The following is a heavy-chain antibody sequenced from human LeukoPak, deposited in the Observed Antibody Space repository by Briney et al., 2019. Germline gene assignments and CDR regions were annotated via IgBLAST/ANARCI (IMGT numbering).Heavy chain of an antibody. CDR3: AKDVNYDFWSGRGYFDY. Sequence: PGGSLRLSCAASGFTFSSYAMSWVRQAPGKGLEWVSAISGSGGSTYYADSVKGRFTISRDNSESTLYLQMNSLRAEDTAVYYCAKDVNYDFWSGRGYFDYWGQGTLVTVSS. J-gene: IGHJ4*02. CDR1: GFTFSSYA. D-gene: IGHD3-3*01. V-gene: IGHV3-23*01. CDR2: ISGSGGST.